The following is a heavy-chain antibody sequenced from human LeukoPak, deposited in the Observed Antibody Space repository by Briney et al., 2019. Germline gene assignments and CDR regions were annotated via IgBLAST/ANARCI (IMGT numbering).Heavy chain of an antibody. CDR1: GFTFSSYS. CDR2: ISSSSSTI. D-gene: IGHD6-19*01. V-gene: IGHV3-48*04. J-gene: IGHJ6*02. CDR3: AREGIAVAGTYYYYGMDV. Sequence: GGSLRLSCAASGFTFSSYSMNWVRQAPGKGLEWASYISSSSSTIYYADSVKGRFSISRDNAKNSLYLQVNSLRAEDTAVYYCAREGIAVAGTYYYYGMDVWGQGTTVTVSS.